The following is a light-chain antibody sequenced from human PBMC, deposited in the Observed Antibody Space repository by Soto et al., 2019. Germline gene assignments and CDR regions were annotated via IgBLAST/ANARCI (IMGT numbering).Light chain of an antibody. CDR3: QQRGGWPLT. Sequence: EIVLTQSPATLSLSPGERAALSCRASQGVGRFLAWYQQKPGQAPRLLLYDASNRATGIPARFSGSGSVTDFTLAIDNLEPEAFAVYYCQQRGGWPLTFGGGTKVEIK. V-gene: IGKV3-11*01. CDR1: QGVGRF. CDR2: DAS. J-gene: IGKJ4*01.